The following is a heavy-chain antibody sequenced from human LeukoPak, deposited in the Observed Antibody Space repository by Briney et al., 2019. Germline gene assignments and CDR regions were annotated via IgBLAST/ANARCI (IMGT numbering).Heavy chain of an antibody. CDR2: IYYSGSA. Sequence: SETLSLTCTVSGGSISSYYWSWIRQPPGKGLEWIGYIYYSGSANYNPSLKSRVTISVDTSKNQFSLKLSSVTAADTAVYYCARSRSDRLFLSDYWGQGTLVTVSS. CDR1: GGSISSYY. J-gene: IGHJ4*02. CDR3: ARSRSDRLFLSDY. D-gene: IGHD3-22*01. V-gene: IGHV4-59*01.